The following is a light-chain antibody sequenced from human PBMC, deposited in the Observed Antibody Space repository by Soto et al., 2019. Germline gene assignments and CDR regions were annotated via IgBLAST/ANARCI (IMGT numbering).Light chain of an antibody. CDR3: QQSYTSPRT. J-gene: IGKJ1*01. CDR2: GAS. V-gene: IGKV1-39*01. CDR1: ETINRY. Sequence: DIQMTQSRSSLSASIGPRLTITCRASETINRYLTWYQQKPGKAPKVLIFGASTLQSGVPSRFSGSGYGTDFTLTISSLHTEDFATYYCQQSYTSPRTFGQGTKVDIK.